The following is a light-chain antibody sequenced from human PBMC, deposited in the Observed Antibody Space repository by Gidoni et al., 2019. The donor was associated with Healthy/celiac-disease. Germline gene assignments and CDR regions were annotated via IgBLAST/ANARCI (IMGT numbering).Light chain of an antibody. CDR3: QQSYSTPLT. CDR1: QSISSY. CDR2: AAS. J-gene: IGKJ4*01. Sequence: DIQMTQSPSSLSASVGDRVTITCRASQSISSYLNWYQQKPGKAPKLLIYAASSLQSGVPSRFSGSGSGTDFTLTISSLQPEDFATYDCQQSYSTPLTFGGXTKVEIK. V-gene: IGKV1-39*01.